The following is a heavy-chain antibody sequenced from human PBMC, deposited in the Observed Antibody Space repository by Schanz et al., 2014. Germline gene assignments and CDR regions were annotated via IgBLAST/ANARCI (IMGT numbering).Heavy chain of an antibody. V-gene: IGHV3-33*06. Sequence: QVQLVESGGGVVQPGRSQRLSCAASGFTFSSYGMHWVRQAPGKGLEWVAVIWSDGSGKYYADSVKGRFTISRDNSKNTLYLHMNTLRSEDTAVYYCAKDSTHIDIVLVPTAIDYWGQGTLXTVSS. CDR1: GFTFSSYG. D-gene: IGHD2-2*01. CDR3: AKDSTHIDIVLVPTAIDY. CDR2: IWSDGSGK. J-gene: IGHJ4*02.